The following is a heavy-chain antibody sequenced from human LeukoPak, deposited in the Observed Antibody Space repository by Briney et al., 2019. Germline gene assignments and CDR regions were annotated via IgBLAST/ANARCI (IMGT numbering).Heavy chain of an antibody. CDR3: AKPLQRWLADY. D-gene: IGHD4-23*01. CDR2: ISGSGGST. CDR1: GFTFSSYA. Sequence: PGGSLTLSCPASGFTFSSYAMSWVRQAPGKGLEWVSAISGSGGSTYYADSVKGRFTISRDNSKNTLYLQMNSLRADDTAVCYCAKPLQRWLADYWGQGTLVAVSS. J-gene: IGHJ4*02. V-gene: IGHV3-23*01.